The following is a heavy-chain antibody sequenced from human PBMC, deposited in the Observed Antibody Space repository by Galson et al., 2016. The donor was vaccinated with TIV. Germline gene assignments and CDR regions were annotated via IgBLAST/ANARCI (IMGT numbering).Heavy chain of an antibody. V-gene: IGHV3-30-3*01. CDR2: ISYDRSDK. Sequence: SLRLSCAASGFTFDSYGMHWVRHGPGKGLEWVAFISYDRSDKQYADSVKGRFTISRDNSKNTLYLQMSSLRPEDTALYYCARGFSSYYFDYWGQGILVTVSS. J-gene: IGHJ4*02. CDR3: ARGFSSYYFDY. D-gene: IGHD2-2*01. CDR1: GFTFDSYG.